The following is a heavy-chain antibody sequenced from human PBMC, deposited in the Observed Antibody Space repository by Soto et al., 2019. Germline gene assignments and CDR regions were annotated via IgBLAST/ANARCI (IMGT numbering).Heavy chain of an antibody. CDR3: ARAYCGGDCPLFDS. CDR1: GGSIRSGGYY. Sequence: SETLSLTCTVSGGSIRSGGYYWSWLRKHPGKGLEWIGYMFYSGSTYYNPSLKSRASISVDTSKNQFSLRLSSVTDADTAVYYCARAYCGGDCPLFDSWGQGALVTVSS. J-gene: IGHJ4*02. D-gene: IGHD2-21*02. V-gene: IGHV4-31*03. CDR2: MFYSGST.